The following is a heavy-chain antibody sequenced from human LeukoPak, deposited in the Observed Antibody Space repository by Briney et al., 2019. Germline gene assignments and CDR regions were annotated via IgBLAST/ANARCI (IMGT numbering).Heavy chain of an antibody. V-gene: IGHV3-9*01. D-gene: IGHD6-25*01. J-gene: IGHJ4*02. CDR1: GFTFDDYA. CDR3: AKAANPAGASHIDY. Sequence: PGRSLRLSCAASGFTFDDYAMHWVRQAPGKGLEWVSGISWNSGSIGYADSVKGRFTISRDNAKNSLYLQMNSLRAEDTALYYCAKAANPAGASHIDYWGQGTLVTVSS. CDR2: ISWNSGSI.